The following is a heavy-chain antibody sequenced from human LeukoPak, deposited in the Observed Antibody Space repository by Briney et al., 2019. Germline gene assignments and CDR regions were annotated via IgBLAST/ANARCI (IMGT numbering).Heavy chain of an antibody. J-gene: IGHJ5*01. D-gene: IGHD1-1*01. CDR1: GFTFTNFA. CDR2: IWSDGSRK. V-gene: IGHV3-33*06. Sequence: GGSLRLSCAASGFTFTNFAMHWVRQAPGKGLVWVAVIWSDGSRKEYIDSVKDRFTVSRDNSKTTLYLQMNSLRAEDTALYFCAKDLGVLRSGERHPDNWFDSGGQGTLVTVSS. CDR3: AKDLGVLRSGERHPDNWFDS.